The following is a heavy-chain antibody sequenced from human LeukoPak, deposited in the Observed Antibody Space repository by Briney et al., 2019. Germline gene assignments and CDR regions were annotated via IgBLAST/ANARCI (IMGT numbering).Heavy chain of an antibody. V-gene: IGHV3-7*05. CDR1: GFTFSSYW. J-gene: IGHJ4*02. CDR2: IKEDGGGK. Sequence: GGSLRLSCAASGFTFSSYWMSWVRQGPAKGLEWVADIKEDGGGKYYVDSVKGRFTISRDNAENSLYLHMNSLRAEDTAVYYCARGLSSGYLDYFDYWGQGTLVTVSS. CDR3: ARGLSSGYLDYFDY. D-gene: IGHD3-22*01.